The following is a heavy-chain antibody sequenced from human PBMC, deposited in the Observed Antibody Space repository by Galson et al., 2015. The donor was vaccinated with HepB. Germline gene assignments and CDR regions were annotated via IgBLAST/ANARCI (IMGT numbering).Heavy chain of an antibody. D-gene: IGHD2-15*01. Sequence: SLRLSCAASGFTFSSYGMHWVRQAPGKGLEWVAVISYDGSNKYYADSVKGRFTISRDNSKNTLYLQMNSLRAEDTAVYYCAKDTGYCSGGSCYQGDYWGQGTLVTVSS. CDR3: AKDTGYCSGGSCYQGDY. CDR1: GFTFSSYG. J-gene: IGHJ4*02. V-gene: IGHV3-30*18. CDR2: ISYDGSNK.